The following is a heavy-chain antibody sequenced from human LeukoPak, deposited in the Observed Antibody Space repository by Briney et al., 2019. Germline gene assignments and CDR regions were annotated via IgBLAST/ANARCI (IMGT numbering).Heavy chain of an antibody. Sequence: SETLSLTCTVSGGSISSSSYYWGWIRQPPGKGLEWIGSIYYSGSTYYNPSLKSRVTISVDTSKNQFSLKLSSVTAADTAVYYCARQDYDILTGYSYNWFDPWGQGTLVTVSS. V-gene: IGHV4-39*01. CDR2: IYYSGST. D-gene: IGHD3-9*01. J-gene: IGHJ5*02. CDR1: GGSISSSSYY. CDR3: ARQDYDILTGYSYNWFDP.